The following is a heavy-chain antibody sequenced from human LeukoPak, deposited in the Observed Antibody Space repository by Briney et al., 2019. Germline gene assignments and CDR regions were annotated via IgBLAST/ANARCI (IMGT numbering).Heavy chain of an antibody. D-gene: IGHD3-3*01. J-gene: IGHJ6*02. CDR1: GGTFSSYA. V-gene: IGHV1-69*13. CDR3: ARRHSERSYYDFWSGNSMDV. CDR2: IIPIFGTA. Sequence: SVKVSCKASGGTFSSYAISWVRQALGQGLEWMGGIIPIFGTANYAQKFQGRVTITADESTSTAYMELSSLRSEDTAVYYCARRHSERSYYDFWSGNSMDVWGQGTTVTVSS.